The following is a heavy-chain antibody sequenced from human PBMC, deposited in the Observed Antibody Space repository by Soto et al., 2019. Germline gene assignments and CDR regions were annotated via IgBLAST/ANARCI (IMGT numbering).Heavy chain of an antibody. V-gene: IGHV1-69*06. CDR2: IIPIFGTA. J-gene: IGHJ4*02. Sequence: SVKVSCKASGGTFSSYAISWVRQAPGQGLEWMGGIIPIFGTANYAQKFQGRVTITADKSTSTAYMELGSLRSEDTAVYYCARYPYSSGWYYFDYWGQGTLVTVSS. CDR1: GGTFSSYA. CDR3: ARYPYSSGWYYFDY. D-gene: IGHD6-19*01.